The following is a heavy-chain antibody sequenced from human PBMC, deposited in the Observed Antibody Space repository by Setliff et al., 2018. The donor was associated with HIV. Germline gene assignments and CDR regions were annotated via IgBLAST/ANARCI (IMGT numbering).Heavy chain of an antibody. CDR1: GGSLSNYV. CDR3: AKKGNGDYHFDY. D-gene: IGHD4-17*01. CDR2: FVPPLGLA. V-gene: IGHV1-69*10. Sequence: GASVKVSCKGSGGSLSNYVISWVRRAPGQGLEWMGGFVPPLGLAHHVQKFQGRITITADESTNIAHMELSSVTAVDTAVYYCAKKGNGDYHFDYWGQGTLVTVSS. J-gene: IGHJ4*02.